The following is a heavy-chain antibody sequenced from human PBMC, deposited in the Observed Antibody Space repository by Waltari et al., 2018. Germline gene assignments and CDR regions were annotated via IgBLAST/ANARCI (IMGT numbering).Heavy chain of an antibody. CDR1: GFTFNNYA. CDR3: AKKDWGLTGTGLFDY. V-gene: IGHV3-23*01. J-gene: IGHJ4*02. CDR2: MGASGDST. D-gene: IGHD1-20*01. Sequence: EVQLLDSGGGLVQPGGSLRLSCTTSGFTFNNYAMSWVRQAPGKGLGWVSGMGASGDSTCYAESVKGRCTISRDKSKNTLFLQMNSLRVDDTAIYYCAKKDWGLTGTGLFDYWGQGTLVTVSS.